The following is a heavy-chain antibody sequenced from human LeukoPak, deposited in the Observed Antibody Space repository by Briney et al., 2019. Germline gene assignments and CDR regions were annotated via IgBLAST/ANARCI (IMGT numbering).Heavy chain of an antibody. J-gene: IGHJ6*03. V-gene: IGHV1-2*02. CDR2: INPNSGGT. CDR3: AINYGDFPGPYYYYYYMDV. D-gene: IGHD4-17*01. CDR1: GYTFTGYY. Sequence: ASVKVSCKASGYTFTGYYMHWVRQAPGQGLEWMGWINPNSGGTNYAQKFQGRVTMTRDTSISTAYMELSRLRSDDTAVYYCAINYGDFPGPYYYYYYMDVWGKGTTVTVSS.